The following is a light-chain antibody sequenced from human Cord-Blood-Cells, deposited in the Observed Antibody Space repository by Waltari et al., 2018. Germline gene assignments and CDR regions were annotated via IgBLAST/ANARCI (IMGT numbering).Light chain of an antibody. CDR2: ASS. V-gene: IGKV1-39*01. CDR1: QSISSY. J-gene: IGKJ2*01. Sequence: DIQMTQSPSSLSAPVGDRVTITCLASQSISSYLNWYQQKQGQAPKLLIYASSSLQSGVPSRFSGSGSGTDFTLTISSLQPEDFSTYYCQQSYSTPYTFGQGTKLEIK. CDR3: QQSYSTPYT.